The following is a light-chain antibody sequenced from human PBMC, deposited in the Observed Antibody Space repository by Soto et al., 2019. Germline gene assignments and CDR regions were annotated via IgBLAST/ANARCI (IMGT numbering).Light chain of an antibody. CDR1: QIISIW. CDR2: YAS. J-gene: IGKJ1*01. V-gene: IGKV1-5*01. CDR3: QPYNSYFWT. Sequence: DIQMTQSPSTLSASVGDRSTITCMASQIISIWLAWHQQKPWKSPNLLIYYASNLDNGVPSRFSGSGSGTEFTLTISSLQPDDFATYYCQPYNSYFWTFGLGTKVEIK.